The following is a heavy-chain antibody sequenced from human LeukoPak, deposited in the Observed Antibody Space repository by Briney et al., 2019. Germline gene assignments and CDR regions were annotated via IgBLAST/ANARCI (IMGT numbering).Heavy chain of an antibody. CDR2: MNPNSGNT. J-gene: IGHJ6*02. CDR3: ASVGVLRYFDWLSHYGMDV. V-gene: IGHV1-8*01. D-gene: IGHD3-9*01. Sequence: ASVKVSCKASGYTFTSYDINWVRQATGQGLEWMGWMNPNSGNTGYAQKFQGRVTMTRNTPISTAYMELSSLRSEDTAVYYCASVGVLRYFDWLSHYGMDVWGQGTTVTVSS. CDR1: GYTFTSYD.